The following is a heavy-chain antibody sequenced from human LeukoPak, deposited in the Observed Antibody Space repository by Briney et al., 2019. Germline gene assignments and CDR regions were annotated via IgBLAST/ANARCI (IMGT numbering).Heavy chain of an antibody. Sequence: PSQTLSLTCTVSGGSISSGSYYWSWIRQPAGKGLEWIGRIYTSGSTNYNPSLKSRVTISVDTSKNQFSLKLSSVTAADTAVYYCARGGISSSWYWFDPWGQGTLVTVSS. J-gene: IGHJ5*02. CDR2: IYTSGST. D-gene: IGHD6-13*01. CDR1: GGSISSGSYY. CDR3: ARGGISSSWYWFDP. V-gene: IGHV4-61*02.